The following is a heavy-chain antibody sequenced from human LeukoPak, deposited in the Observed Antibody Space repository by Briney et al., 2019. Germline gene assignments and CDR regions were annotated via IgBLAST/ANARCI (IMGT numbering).Heavy chain of an antibody. V-gene: IGHV3-7*05. CDR3: ARMKGCSSTTCYFAIY. CDR2: IKEDGSEK. J-gene: IGHJ4*02. Sequence: GGSLRLSCAASGFTFSTFWMTWVRQAPGKGLEWVANIKEDGSEKYYVDSLKGRFTISRDDAKNSLYLQMNSLRAEDTAVYYCARMKGCSSTTCYFAIYWGQGTLVTVSS. CDR1: GFTFSTFW. D-gene: IGHD2-2*01.